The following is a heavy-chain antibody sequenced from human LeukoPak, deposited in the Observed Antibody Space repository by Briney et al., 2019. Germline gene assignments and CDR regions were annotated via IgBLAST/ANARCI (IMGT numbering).Heavy chain of an antibody. CDR3: ATDFYDST. V-gene: IGHV3-15*07. CDR1: GFTFSNAW. CDR2: IRSNSDGGTI. Sequence: PGGSLRLSCAASGFTFSNAWMNWVRQAPGKGLEWVGRIRSNSDGGTIDYAAPVKGRFTLSRDDSKTTLYLQMNSLQTEDTAVYYCATDFYDSTWGQGTLVTVSS. D-gene: IGHD3-22*01. J-gene: IGHJ5*02.